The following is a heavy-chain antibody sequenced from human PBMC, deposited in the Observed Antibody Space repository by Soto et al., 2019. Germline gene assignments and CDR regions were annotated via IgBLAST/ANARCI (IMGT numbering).Heavy chain of an antibody. D-gene: IGHD2-2*02. CDR1: GFTFSSYA. CDR3: ASPTIPDHSAFQI. CDR2: ISSDGIKK. J-gene: IGHJ3*02. Sequence: QVHLVESGGGVLQPGRSLRLSCAASGFTFSSYAMHWVRQAPGKGLEWVAVISSDGIKKYYADSGKGRFTISRDNSKNTLYLQMNSLRAEDTAVYSCASPTIPDHSAFQIWGQGTMVTVSS. V-gene: IGHV3-30-3*01.